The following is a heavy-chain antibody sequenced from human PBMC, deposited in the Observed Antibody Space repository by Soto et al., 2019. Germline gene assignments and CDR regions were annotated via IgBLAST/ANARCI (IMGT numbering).Heavy chain of an antibody. D-gene: IGHD3-22*01. V-gene: IGHV3-43*01. CDR3: AKDLETYYYDSSGYRYPKYYYYYGMDV. CDR1: GFTFDDYT. Sequence: GGSLRLSCAASGFTFDDYTVHWVRQAPGKGLEWVSLISWDGGSTYYADSVKGRFTISRDNSKNSLYLQMNSLRTEDTALYYCAKDLETYYYDSSGYRYPKYYYYYGMDVWGQGTTVTVSS. CDR2: ISWDGGST. J-gene: IGHJ6*02.